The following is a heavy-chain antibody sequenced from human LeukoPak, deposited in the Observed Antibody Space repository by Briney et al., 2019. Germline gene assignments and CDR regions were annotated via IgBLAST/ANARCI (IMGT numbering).Heavy chain of an antibody. D-gene: IGHD6-19*01. CDR3: AAPYSSGWDTGDLHY. CDR1: GFTFSSYG. V-gene: IGHV3-30*03. Sequence: GGSLRLSCAASGFTFSSYGMHWVRQAPGKGLEWVAVISYDGSDKYYADSVKGRFTISRDNSKNTLFVQMNSLRPDDTAVYYCAAPYSSGWDTGDLHYWGQGTLVTVSS. J-gene: IGHJ4*02. CDR2: ISYDGSDK.